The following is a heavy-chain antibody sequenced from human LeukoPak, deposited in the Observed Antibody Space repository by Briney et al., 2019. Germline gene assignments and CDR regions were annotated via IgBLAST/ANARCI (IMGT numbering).Heavy chain of an antibody. CDR3: ARDPSGFWSGYYNDWYFDL. J-gene: IGHJ2*01. CDR2: ISSSSYI. Sequence: PGGSLRLSCAASGFTFSSYSMNWVRQAPGKGLEWVSSISSSSYIYYADSVKGRFTISRDNAKNSLYLQMNSLRAEDTAVYYCARDPSGFWSGYYNDWYFDLWGRGTLVTVSS. V-gene: IGHV3-21*01. D-gene: IGHD3-3*01. CDR1: GFTFSSYS.